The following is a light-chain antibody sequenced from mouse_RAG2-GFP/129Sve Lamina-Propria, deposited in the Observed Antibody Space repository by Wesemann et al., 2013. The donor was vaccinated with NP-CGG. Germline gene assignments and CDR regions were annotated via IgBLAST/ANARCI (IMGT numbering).Light chain of an antibody. V-gene: IGKV4-59*01. Sequence: QIVLTQSPAIMSASPGEKVTMTCSASSSVSYMHWYQQKSGTYPKPWIYEISKLASGVPARFSGSGSGTSYSLTISSMEAEDAATYYCQQWSSNPHMYTFGGGTKLEIK. CDR1: SSVSY. CDR2: EIS. CDR3: QQWSSNPHMYT. J-gene: IGKJ2*01.